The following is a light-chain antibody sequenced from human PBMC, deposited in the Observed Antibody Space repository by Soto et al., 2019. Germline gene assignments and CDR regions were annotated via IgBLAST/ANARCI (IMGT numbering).Light chain of an antibody. CDR2: GAS. V-gene: IGKV3-20*01. Sequence: EIWMTRAPLTLSLHPAEIATLSCRASQSVSSSYLAWYQQKPGQAPRLLIYGASSRATGIPDRFSGSGSGTDFTLTIIGLEPGAFAVYYCQLYISSPRTFGDGTRLEIK. J-gene: IGKJ5*01. CDR3: QLYISSPRT. CDR1: QSVSSSY.